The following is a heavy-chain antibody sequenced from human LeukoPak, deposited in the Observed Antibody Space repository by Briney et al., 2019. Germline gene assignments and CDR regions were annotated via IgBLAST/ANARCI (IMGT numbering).Heavy chain of an antibody. CDR2: IIPIFGTA. Sequence: ASVKVSCKASGGTFSSYAISWVRQGPGQGLEWMGGIIPIFGTANYAQKFQGRVTITTDESTSTAYMELSSLRSEDTAVYYCARAADPYYYYYMDVWGKGTTVTVSS. V-gene: IGHV1-69*05. J-gene: IGHJ6*03. CDR3: ARAADPYYYYYMDV. D-gene: IGHD2-2*01. CDR1: GGTFSSYA.